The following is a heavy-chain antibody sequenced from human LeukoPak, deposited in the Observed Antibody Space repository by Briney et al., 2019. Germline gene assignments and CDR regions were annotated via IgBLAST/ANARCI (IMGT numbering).Heavy chain of an antibody. CDR3: ASLQAGRPSVEPELS. V-gene: IGHV4-34*01. J-gene: IGHJ4*02. Sequence: SETLSLTCAVYGGSFSGYYWSWIRQPPGKGLEWIGEINHSGSTNYNPSLKSRVTISVDTSKNQFSLKLSSVTAADTAVYYCASLQAGRPSVEPELSWGQGTLVTVSS. CDR2: INHSGST. D-gene: IGHD5-24*01. CDR1: GGSFSGYY.